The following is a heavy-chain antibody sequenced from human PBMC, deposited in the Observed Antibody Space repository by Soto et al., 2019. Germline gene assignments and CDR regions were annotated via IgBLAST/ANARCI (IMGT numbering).Heavy chain of an antibody. D-gene: IGHD2-15*01. CDR1: GGSISSGGYY. CDR3: ARGMAWVGWFDP. Sequence: QVQLQESGPGLVKPSQTLSLTCTVSGGSISSGGYYWSWIRQHPGKGLEWSGYIYYSGSTYYNPSLQRRVTIAVDTSKNQSSLKLSSVTAADTAVYYCARGMAWVGWFDPWGQGTLVTVSS. CDR2: IYYSGST. V-gene: IGHV4-31*03. J-gene: IGHJ5*02.